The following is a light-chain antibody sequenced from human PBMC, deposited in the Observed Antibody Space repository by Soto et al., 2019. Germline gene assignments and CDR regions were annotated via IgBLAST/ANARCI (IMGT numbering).Light chain of an antibody. CDR3: SSYTTTTTSCV. J-gene: IGLJ1*01. Sequence: QSVLTQPASVSGSPGQSITISCTGTSSDVGGYNYVSWYQQYPGKAPKLIIYDVTNRPSGVSTRFSGSKSGNRASLTISGLQAEDEADYYCSSYTTTTTSCVFGTGTKVTVL. CDR1: SSDVGGYNY. V-gene: IGLV2-14*01. CDR2: DVT.